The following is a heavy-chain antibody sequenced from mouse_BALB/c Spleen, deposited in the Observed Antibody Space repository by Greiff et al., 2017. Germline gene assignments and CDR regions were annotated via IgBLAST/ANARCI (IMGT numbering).Heavy chain of an antibody. D-gene: IGHD4-1*01. Sequence: EVQGVESGPELVKPGASAKMSCKASGYTFTSYVMHWVKQKPGQGLEWIGYINPYNDGTKYNEKFKGKATLTSDKSSSTAYMELSSLTSEDSAVYYCAMGRGNYWGQGTTLTVSS. CDR3: AMGRGNY. CDR1: GYTFTSYV. CDR2: INPYNDGT. V-gene: IGHV1-14*01. J-gene: IGHJ2*01.